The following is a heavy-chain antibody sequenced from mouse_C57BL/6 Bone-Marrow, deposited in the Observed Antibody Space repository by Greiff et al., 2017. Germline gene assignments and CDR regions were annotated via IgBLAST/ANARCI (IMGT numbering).Heavy chain of an antibody. CDR2: IYPYNGVS. Sequence: VQLQQSGPELVKPGASVKISCKASGYSFTGYYMHWVKQSHGNILDWIGYIYPYNGVSSYNQKFKGKATLTVDKPSSTAYMELRSLTSEDSAVYYCARSRGYYGSRGDFDYWGQGTTLTVSS. CDR3: ARSRGYYGSRGDFDY. V-gene: IGHV1-31*01. CDR1: GYSFTGYY. J-gene: IGHJ2*01. D-gene: IGHD1-1*01.